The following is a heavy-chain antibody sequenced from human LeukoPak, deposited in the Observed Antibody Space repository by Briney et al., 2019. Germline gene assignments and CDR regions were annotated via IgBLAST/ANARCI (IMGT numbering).Heavy chain of an antibody. CDR1: GHTFTGYY. J-gene: IGHJ4*02. CDR2: INPNSGGT. D-gene: IGHD3-3*01. V-gene: IGHV1-2*02. CDR3: ARDLSDYDFWSGPRDY. Sequence: ASVKVSCKASGHTFTGYYMHWVRQAPGQGLEWMGWINPNSGGTNYAQKFQGRVTMTRDTSISTAYMELSRLRSDDTAVYYCARDLSDYDFWSGPRDYWGQGTLVTVSS.